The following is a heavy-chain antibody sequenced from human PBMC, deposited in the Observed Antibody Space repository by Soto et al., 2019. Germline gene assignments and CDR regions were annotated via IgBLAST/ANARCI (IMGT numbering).Heavy chain of an antibody. V-gene: IGHV4-39*01. Sequence: QLQLQESGPGLVKPSETLSLTCTVSGGSISSSSYYWGWIRQPPGKGLEWIGRIYYSGSTYYNPSLKSRVTISVDTYKNQFSLKLSSVTAADTAVYYCARHNRHYYDSSGYYTPLDYWGQGTLVTVSS. CDR2: IYYSGST. CDR1: GGSISSSSYY. CDR3: ARHNRHYYDSSGYYTPLDY. D-gene: IGHD3-22*01. J-gene: IGHJ4*02.